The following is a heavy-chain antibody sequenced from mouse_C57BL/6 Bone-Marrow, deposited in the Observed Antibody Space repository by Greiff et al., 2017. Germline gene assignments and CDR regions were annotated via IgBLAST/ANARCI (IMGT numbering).Heavy chain of an antibody. CDR2: LYPRSGNT. D-gene: IGHD1-1*01. J-gene: IGHJ2*01. CDR1: GYTFTDYY. V-gene: IGHV1-26*01. CDR3: ARSEGCVLRDFDY. Sequence: EVQLQQSGPELVKPGASVKISCKASGYTFTDYYMNWVKQSHGKSLEWIGELYPRSGNTYYNEKFKGKATLTADKSSSTAYMELRILTSEDSAVYFCARSEGCVLRDFDYWGQGTTLTVSS.